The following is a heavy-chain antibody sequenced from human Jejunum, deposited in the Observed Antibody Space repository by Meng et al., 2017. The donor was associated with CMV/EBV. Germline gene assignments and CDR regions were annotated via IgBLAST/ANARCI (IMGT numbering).Heavy chain of an antibody. CDR3: ARDSPLDGYSLLDY. CDR2: IDPNTGNP. V-gene: IGHV7-4-1*02. CDR1: GYTFTSYA. Sequence: QGQWVQSGSELKKPGASVKVSCRPSGYTFTSYAINWVRQAPGQGPDWMGWIDPNTGNPTYDQGFTGRFVFSLDTSVSTAYLQINSLRADDTAVYYCARDSPLDGYSLLDYWGQGTLVTVFS. D-gene: IGHD5-24*01. J-gene: IGHJ4*02.